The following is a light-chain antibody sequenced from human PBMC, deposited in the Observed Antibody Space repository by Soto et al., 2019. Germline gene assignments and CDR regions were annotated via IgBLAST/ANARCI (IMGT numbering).Light chain of an antibody. V-gene: IGKV1-27*01. J-gene: IGKJ3*01. CDR2: GAS. Sequence: DIQMTQSPSSLSASVGDRVTITCRASQGINNYLVWYQQKPGKLPKLLISGASTVQSGVPSRFSGSQSGTVFTLTISSLQPEDVATYFCQKFNSAPFTFGPGTKVDIK. CDR3: QKFNSAPFT. CDR1: QGINNY.